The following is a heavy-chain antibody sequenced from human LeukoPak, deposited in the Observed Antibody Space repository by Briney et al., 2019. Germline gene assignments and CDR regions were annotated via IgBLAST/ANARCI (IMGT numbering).Heavy chain of an antibody. D-gene: IGHD6-19*01. CDR3: AKVYSSGWYILDH. Sequence: GGSLRLSCAASGFTFSSYAMSWVRQAPGKGLEWVSAISGSGDSTYYAGSVKGRFTISRDNSKNTLYLQMNSLRAEDTALYYCAKVYSSGWYILDHWGQGTLVTVSS. V-gene: IGHV3-23*01. CDR2: ISGSGDST. J-gene: IGHJ4*02. CDR1: GFTFSSYA.